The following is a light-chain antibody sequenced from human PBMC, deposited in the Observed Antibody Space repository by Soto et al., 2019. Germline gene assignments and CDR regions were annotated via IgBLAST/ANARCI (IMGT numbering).Light chain of an antibody. CDR1: QSVSNN. CDR3: QQYNNWPP. V-gene: IGKV3D-15*01. J-gene: IGKJ4*01. Sequence: EVVMTQSPATLSVSPGERATLSCRASQSVSNNLAWYLQKPGQAPRLLIHGASTRATGIPARFSGSGSGTEFTLTIDSLQSEDFAVYYCQQYNNWPPFGGGTKVDIK. CDR2: GAS.